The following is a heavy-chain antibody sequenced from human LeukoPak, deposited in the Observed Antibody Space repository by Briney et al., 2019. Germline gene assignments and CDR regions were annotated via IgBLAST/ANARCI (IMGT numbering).Heavy chain of an antibody. D-gene: IGHD6-19*01. CDR1: GFTFSSYW. V-gene: IGHV3-74*01. J-gene: IGHJ4*02. CDR2: ISSDESRT. Sequence: GGSLRLPCAASGFTFSSYWMHWVRQAPGKGLVWVSRISSDESRTNYADSVKGRFTISRDNAKNTVYLQMNSLRAEDTAVYYCARVRAVAGTEVLYYFDYWGQGTLVTVSS. CDR3: ARVRAVAGTEVLYYFDY.